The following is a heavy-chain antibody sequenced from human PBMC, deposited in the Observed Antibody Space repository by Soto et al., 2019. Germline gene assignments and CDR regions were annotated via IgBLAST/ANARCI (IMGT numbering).Heavy chain of an antibody. D-gene: IGHD6-6*01. CDR1: GFTFSSYA. V-gene: IGHV3-23*01. CDR3: AKRRSSSTFDY. J-gene: IGHJ4*02. CDR2: ISGSEGST. Sequence: EVQLLESGGGLVQPGESLRLSCAASGFTFSSYAMSWVRQAPGKGLGWGSVISGSEGSTYYADCVKVRFTIPRDNSKNTLYLQMNSLRAEDRAVYYCAKRRSSSTFDYWGQGNLVTVSS.